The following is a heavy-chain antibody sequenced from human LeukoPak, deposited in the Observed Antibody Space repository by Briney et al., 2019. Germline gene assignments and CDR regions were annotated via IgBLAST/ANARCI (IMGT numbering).Heavy chain of an antibody. J-gene: IGHJ4*02. Sequence: SETLSLTCTVSGDSMSDGGYFWSWIRQHPGKGLEWIGYIYYTGSTTYNPSLQSRVTMSVDTSKNNFSLRLNPVTAADTAVYFCARGLPGARIPYHFDSWGQGTLVAVSS. D-gene: IGHD1-1*01. CDR1: GDSMSDGGYF. V-gene: IGHV4-31*03. CDR3: ARGLPGARIPYHFDS. CDR2: IYYTGST.